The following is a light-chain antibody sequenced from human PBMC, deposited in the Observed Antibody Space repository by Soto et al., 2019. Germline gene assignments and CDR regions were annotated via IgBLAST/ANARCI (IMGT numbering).Light chain of an antibody. J-gene: IGKJ1*01. V-gene: IGKV1-27*01. CDR3: QKYNFAPWP. Sequence: DIQMTQSPPSLSSSIGDIATITCRTSQDISNSLAWYQQKPGKAPKLLIFAASTLQSGVPSRFSGGGSGTEFTLTISSLQPEDVATYYCQKYNFAPWPFGQVTKVDIK. CDR1: QDISNS. CDR2: AAS.